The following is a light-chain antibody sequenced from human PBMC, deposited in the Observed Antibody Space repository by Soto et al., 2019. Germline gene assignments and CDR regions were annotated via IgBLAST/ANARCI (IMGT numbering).Light chain of an antibody. J-gene: IGLJ2*01. CDR3: QSADSSGTYVV. V-gene: IGLV3-25*03. CDR2: KDS. Sequence: SSELTQPPSVSVSPGQTARITCSGDALPKQYANWYQQKPGQAPVLVIYKDSERPSGIPERFSGSSSGTTVTLTISGVQAEDEADYYCQSADSSGTYVVFGGGTQLTVL. CDR1: ALPKQY.